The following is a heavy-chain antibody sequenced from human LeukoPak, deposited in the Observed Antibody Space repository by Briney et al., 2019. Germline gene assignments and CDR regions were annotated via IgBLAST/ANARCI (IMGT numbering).Heavy chain of an antibody. J-gene: IGHJ4*02. CDR1: GFSFRTYA. D-gene: IGHD3-22*01. V-gene: IGHV3-23*01. CDR3: VRESTSSGYYYAPDY. Sequence: GGSLRLSCAASGFSFRTYAMTWVRQAPGKGLEWGSSISGSGATTDDADPLKGRFTISRDNSKNPLYQQMNSLRAEDTAVYYCVRESTSSGYYYAPDYWGQGTLVTVS. CDR2: ISGSGATT.